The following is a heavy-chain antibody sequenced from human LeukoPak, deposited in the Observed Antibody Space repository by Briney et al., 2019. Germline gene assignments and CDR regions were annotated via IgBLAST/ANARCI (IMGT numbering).Heavy chain of an antibody. CDR2: IYTSGST. J-gene: IGHJ4*02. V-gene: IGHV4-61*02. D-gene: IGHD4-17*01. CDR3: ARGETVTYGDY. CDR1: GASISTGIYH. Sequence: SETLSLTCTVSGASISTGIYHWNWIRQPAGKGLEWIGRIYTSGSTNYNPSLKSRVTIVVDTSKNQFSLILTSVTAADTAIYFCARGETVTYGDYWGQGALVTVYS.